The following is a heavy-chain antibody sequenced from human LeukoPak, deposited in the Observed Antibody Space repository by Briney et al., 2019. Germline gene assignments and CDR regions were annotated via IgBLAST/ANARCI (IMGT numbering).Heavy chain of an antibody. J-gene: IGHJ6*03. CDR3: ARTVWISSSYYYYYYYMDV. D-gene: IGHD6-6*01. CDR1: GGSISSYY. Sequence: SETLSLTCTVSGGSISSYYWSWIRQPAGKGLEWIGLIYTSVSTNYNPSLKSRVTTSVDTSKNQFSLKLSSVTAADTAVYYCARTVWISSSYYYYYYYMDVWGKGTTVTVSS. V-gene: IGHV4-4*07. CDR2: IYTSVST.